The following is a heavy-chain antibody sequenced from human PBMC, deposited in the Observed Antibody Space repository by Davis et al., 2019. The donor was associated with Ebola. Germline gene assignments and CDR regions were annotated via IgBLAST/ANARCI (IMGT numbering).Heavy chain of an antibody. J-gene: IGHJ2*01. D-gene: IGHD1-1*01. CDR2: IYSGGST. CDR3: ARVKILRQRYWYFDL. CDR1: GFTVSSNY. Sequence: GESLKISCAASGFTVSSNYMSWVRQAPGKGLEWVSVIYSGGSTYYADSVKGRFTISRDNPKNTLYLQMNSLRAEDTAVYYCARVKILRQRYWYFDLWGRGTLVTVSS. V-gene: IGHV3-53*01.